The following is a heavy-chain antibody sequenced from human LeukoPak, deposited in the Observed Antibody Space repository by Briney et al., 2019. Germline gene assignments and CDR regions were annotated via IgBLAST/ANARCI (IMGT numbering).Heavy chain of an antibody. Sequence: ASVKVSCKASGYTSTSYGISWVRQAPGQGLEWMGWISAYNGNTNYAQKLQGRVTMTTDTSTSTAYMELRGLRSDDTAVYYCVRDQSSGYDSFDYWGQGTLVTVSS. V-gene: IGHV1-18*01. CDR1: GYTSTSYG. CDR2: ISAYNGNT. CDR3: VRDQSSGYDSFDY. D-gene: IGHD5-12*01. J-gene: IGHJ4*02.